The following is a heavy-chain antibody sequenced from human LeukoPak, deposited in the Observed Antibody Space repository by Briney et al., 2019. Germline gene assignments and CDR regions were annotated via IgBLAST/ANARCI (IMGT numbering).Heavy chain of an antibody. CDR2: IYPGDSDT. Sequence: GESLKISCKGSGYSFTSYWIGWVRQMPGKGLEWMGIIYPGDSDTRYSPSFQGQVTISADKSISTAYLQWSSLEASDTAMYYCARYGDVVRGVDMRGDYWGQGTLVTVSS. V-gene: IGHV5-51*01. J-gene: IGHJ4*02. D-gene: IGHD3-10*01. CDR3: ARYGDVVRGVDMRGDY. CDR1: GYSFTSYW.